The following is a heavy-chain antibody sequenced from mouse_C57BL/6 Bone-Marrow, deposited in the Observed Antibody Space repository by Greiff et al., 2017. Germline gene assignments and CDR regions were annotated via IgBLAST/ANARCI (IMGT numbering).Heavy chain of an antibody. CDR3: ARYYYGSMFAY. CDR1: GFTFSSYA. CDR2: ISDGGSYT. J-gene: IGHJ3*01. V-gene: IGHV5-4*01. Sequence: EVQGVESGGGLVKPGGSLKLSCAASGFTFSSYAMSWVRQTPEKRLEWVATISDGGSYTYYPDKVKGRFTISRDNAKNNLYLQMSHLKSEDTAMYYCARYYYGSMFAYWGQGTLVTVSA. D-gene: IGHD1-1*01.